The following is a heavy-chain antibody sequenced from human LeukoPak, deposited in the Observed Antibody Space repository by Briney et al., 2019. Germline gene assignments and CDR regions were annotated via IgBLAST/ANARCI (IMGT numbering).Heavy chain of an antibody. V-gene: IGHV3-66*01. CDR1: GFTFSTNS. Sequence: PGGSLRLSCSASGFTFSTNSMHWVRQAPGKGLEWVSVIYSGGSTYYADSVKGRFIISRDNSKNTLYLQMNSLRAEDTAVYYCARGGGDRNPFDYWGQGTLVTVSS. J-gene: IGHJ4*02. CDR3: ARGGGDRNPFDY. CDR2: IYSGGST. D-gene: IGHD4-17*01.